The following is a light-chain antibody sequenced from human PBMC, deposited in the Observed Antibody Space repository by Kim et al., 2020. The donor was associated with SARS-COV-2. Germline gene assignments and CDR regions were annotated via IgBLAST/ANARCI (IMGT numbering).Light chain of an antibody. V-gene: IGLV3-21*04. J-gene: IGLJ3*02. CDR1: NVGSKR. Sequence: SYELTQPPSVSVAPGQTARITCEGTNVGSKRVHWFQQMPGQAPVLVISYDRDRPSGIPDRFSGSNSGNTATLTISRVEAGDEADYYCQVWDTNSDHWVFGGGTKLTVL. CDR3: QVWDTNSDHWV. CDR2: YDR.